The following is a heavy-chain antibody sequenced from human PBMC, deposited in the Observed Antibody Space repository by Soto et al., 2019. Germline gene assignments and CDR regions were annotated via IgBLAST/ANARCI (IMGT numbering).Heavy chain of an antibody. J-gene: IGHJ4*02. V-gene: IGHV3-23*01. CDR3: AKDRGGNYYSHFEH. CDR2: ISATGHRE. Sequence: SLRLSFAASGCNLSRYAMNWVRQAPGKGLEWVSGISATGHRESYTNSVKGRFSISKDISKNMLYVQMNSLTDEDTAIYYCAKDRGGNYYSHFEHWGQGILVTVHS. CDR1: GCNLSRYA. D-gene: IGHD5-12*01.